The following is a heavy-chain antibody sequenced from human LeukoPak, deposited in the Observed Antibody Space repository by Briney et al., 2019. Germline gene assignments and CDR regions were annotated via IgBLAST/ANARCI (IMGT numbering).Heavy chain of an antibody. CDR3: ARDRDYPRDQFDY. Sequence: GGSLRLSCAASGFTVSSNYMNWVRQAPGKGLEWVSAIDATGVATWYPDSVRGRFTISRDKSKNTVYLQMNNLRVEDTALYYCARDRDYPRDQFDYWGQGTLVTVSS. D-gene: IGHD4-17*01. V-gene: IGHV3-53*01. J-gene: IGHJ4*02. CDR1: GFTVSSNY. CDR2: IDATGVAT.